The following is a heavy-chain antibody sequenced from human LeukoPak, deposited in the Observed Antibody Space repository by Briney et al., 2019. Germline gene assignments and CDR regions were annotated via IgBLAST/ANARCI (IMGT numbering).Heavy chain of an antibody. D-gene: IGHD1-26*01. CDR1: GFTFSSYA. CDR2: ISGSGGTT. J-gene: IGHJ6*02. Sequence: GGSLRLSCVTSGFTFSSYAMSWVRQAPGKGLEWVSVISGSGGTTYYADSVKGRFTISRDNSKSTLYLQMNSLRAEDTAVYYCAKDTSGSTSYSYHYGMDVGGQGTTVTVSS. V-gene: IGHV3-23*01. CDR3: AKDTSGSTSYSYHYGMDV.